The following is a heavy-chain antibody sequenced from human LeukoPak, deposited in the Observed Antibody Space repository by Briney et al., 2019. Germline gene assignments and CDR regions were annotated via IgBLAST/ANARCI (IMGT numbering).Heavy chain of an antibody. CDR1: GGSISSGGYY. Sequence: SETLSLTCTVSGGSISSGGYYWNWIRQHPGKGLEWIGYIYYSGSTYYNPSLKSRVTISVDTSKNQFSLKLSSVTAADTAVYYCARGTPYYDSSGYYNYWGQGTLVTVSS. CDR2: IYYSGST. D-gene: IGHD3-22*01. CDR3: ARGTPYYDSSGYYNY. V-gene: IGHV4-31*03. J-gene: IGHJ4*02.